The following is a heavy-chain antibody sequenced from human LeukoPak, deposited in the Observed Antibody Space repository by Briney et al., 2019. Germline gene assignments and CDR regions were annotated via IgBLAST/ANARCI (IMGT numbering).Heavy chain of an antibody. J-gene: IGHJ6*02. Sequence: PGGSLRLSCAASGFSFSNAWMSWVRQAPGKGLEWVGRIKRNTDGGTTDYAAPVKGRFTISRDDSSNTLSLQMNGLKTEDTAVYYCISGGYRGLRFYSYGMDVWGQGTTVTVSS. CDR1: GFSFSNAW. CDR3: ISGGYRGLRFYSYGMDV. CDR2: IKRNTDGGTT. D-gene: IGHD5-24*01. V-gene: IGHV3-15*01.